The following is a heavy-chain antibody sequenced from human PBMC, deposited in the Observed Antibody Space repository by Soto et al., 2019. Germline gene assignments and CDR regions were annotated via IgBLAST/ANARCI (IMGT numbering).Heavy chain of an antibody. CDR1: GCTFINSA. CDR3: AAVQGGGATFHF. Sequence: SVKVSCKASGCTFINSAIQWVRLARGQRLEWMGWIVVGSGHINYAQKFQERLSITRDMSTSTAYMELNSLTLEDTAVYYCAAVQGGGATFHFWGPGTLVTVSS. D-gene: IGHD1-26*01. J-gene: IGHJ4*01. V-gene: IGHV1-58*02. CDR2: IVVGSGHI.